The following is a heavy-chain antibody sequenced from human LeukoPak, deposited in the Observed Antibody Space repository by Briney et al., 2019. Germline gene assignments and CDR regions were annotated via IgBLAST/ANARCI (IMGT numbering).Heavy chain of an antibody. V-gene: IGHV1-69*01. CDR1: GGTFSSYA. Sequence: ASVKVSCKASGGTFSSYAISWVRQAPGQGLEWMGGIIPIFGTANYAQKFQGRVTITADESTSTAYMELSSLRSEDTAVYYCARAWGEFEYSTSWGQGTLVTVSS. J-gene: IGHJ4*02. CDR3: ARAWGEFEYSTS. D-gene: IGHD6-6*01. CDR2: IIPIFGTA.